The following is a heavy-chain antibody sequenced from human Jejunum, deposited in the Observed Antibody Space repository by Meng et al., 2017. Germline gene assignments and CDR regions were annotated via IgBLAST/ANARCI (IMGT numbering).Heavy chain of an antibody. J-gene: IGHJ4*02. D-gene: IGHD6-19*01. V-gene: IGHV4-59*01. CDR2: IHYSGST. CDR3: ARGNGWHDY. Sequence: QGQRQESGPGLVKPSETLSLTCTVSSASMNPYYWSWIRQPPGKGLEWIGYIHYSGSTDYNPSLQSRLTISVDTSKNHFSLKLMSVTAADTAVYYCARGNGWHDYWGQGTLVTVSS. CDR1: SASMNPYY.